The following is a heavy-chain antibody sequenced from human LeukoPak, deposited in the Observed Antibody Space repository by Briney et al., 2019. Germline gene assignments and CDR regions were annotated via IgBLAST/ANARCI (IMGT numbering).Heavy chain of an antibody. Sequence: PSETLSLTCAVYGGSFSGYFWSWIRQPPGKGLEWIGEINRSGSTNYNPSLKSRVTISVDTSKNQFSLKLSSVTAADTAVYYCARGQRVAARPSSFWGQGTLVTVSS. D-gene: IGHD6-6*01. CDR2: INRSGST. CDR1: GGSFSGYF. CDR3: ARGQRVAARPSSF. V-gene: IGHV4-34*01. J-gene: IGHJ4*02.